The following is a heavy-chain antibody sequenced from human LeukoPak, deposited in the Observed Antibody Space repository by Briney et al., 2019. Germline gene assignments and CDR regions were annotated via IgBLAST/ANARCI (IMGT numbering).Heavy chain of an antibody. CDR2: ISYDGSNK. J-gene: IGHJ4*02. V-gene: IGHV3-30*04. CDR1: GFTFSSYA. CDR3: ARGDTIFGVVITFDY. D-gene: IGHD3-3*01. Sequence: GGSLRLSCAASGFTFSSYAMHWVRQAPGKGLEWVAVISYDGSNKYYADSVKGRFTISRDNSKNTLYLQMNSLRAEDTAVYYCARGDTIFGVVITFDYWGQGTLVTVSS.